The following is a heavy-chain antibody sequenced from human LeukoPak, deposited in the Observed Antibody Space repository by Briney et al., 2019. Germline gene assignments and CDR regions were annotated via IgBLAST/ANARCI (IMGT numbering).Heavy chain of an antibody. V-gene: IGHV1-2*06. CDR3: ARDYDSGPMVRGVTLDY. J-gene: IGHJ4*02. CDR1: GYTFTGYY. CDR2: ISPNSGGT. D-gene: IGHD3-10*01. Sequence: GASVKVSCKASGYTFTGYYMHWVRQAPGQGLEWMGRISPNSGGTNYAQKFQGRVTMTRDTSISTAYMELSRLRSDDTAVYYCARDYDSGPMVRGVTLDYWGQGTLVTVSS.